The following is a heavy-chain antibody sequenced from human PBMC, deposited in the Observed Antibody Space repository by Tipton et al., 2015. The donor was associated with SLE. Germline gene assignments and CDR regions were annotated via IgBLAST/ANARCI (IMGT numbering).Heavy chain of an antibody. V-gene: IGHV5-51*01. CDR1: GYTFTTYW. CDR3: ARRTIFGVVNHAFDI. J-gene: IGHJ3*02. CDR2: IYPGDSDT. D-gene: IGHD3-3*01. Sequence: QLVQSGAEVKKPGESLKISCKGFGYTFTTYWISWVRQMPGKGLEWMGIIYPGDSDTRYSPSFQGQVTISVDKSISTAYLQWSSLKASDTAMYYCARRTIFGVVNHAFDIWGQGTMVTVSS.